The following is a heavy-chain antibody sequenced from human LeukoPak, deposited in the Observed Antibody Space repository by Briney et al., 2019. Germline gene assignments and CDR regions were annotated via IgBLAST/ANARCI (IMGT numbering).Heavy chain of an antibody. CDR1: GFTLSNSW. CDR3: AKARYYYGMDV. J-gene: IGHJ6*02. CDR2: ISWDGGST. V-gene: IGHV3-43*01. Sequence: GGSLRLSCAVSGFTLSNSWMHWVRQAPGKGLEWVSLISWDGGSTYYADSVKGRFTISRDNSKNSLYLQMNRLRTEDTALYYCAKARYYYGMDVWGQGTTVTVSS.